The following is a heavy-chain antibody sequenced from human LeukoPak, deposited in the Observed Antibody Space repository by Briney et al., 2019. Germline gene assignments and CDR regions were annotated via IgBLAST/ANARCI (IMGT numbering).Heavy chain of an antibody. J-gene: IGHJ4*02. Sequence: SETLSLTCAAYGVSFSGYYWSWIRQPPGKGLEWIGEINHSGSTNYNPSLKSRVTISVDTSKNQFSLKLSSVTAADTAVYYCARAGGFLEWFDYWGQGTLVTVSS. CDR3: ARAGGFLEWFDY. CDR1: GVSFSGYY. V-gene: IGHV4-34*01. D-gene: IGHD3-3*01. CDR2: INHSGST.